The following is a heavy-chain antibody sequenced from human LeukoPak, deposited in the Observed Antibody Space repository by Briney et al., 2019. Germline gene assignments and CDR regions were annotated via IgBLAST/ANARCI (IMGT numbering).Heavy chain of an antibody. V-gene: IGHV4-39*01. Sequence: SETLSLTCTVSGGSISSGSYYWGWIRQPPGKGLEWIGSIYYSGSTYYNPSLKSRVTISVDTSKNQFSLKLSSVTAADTAVYYCARLTAGWLQLNYYYYYMDVWGKGTTVTISS. CDR2: IYYSGST. D-gene: IGHD5-24*01. J-gene: IGHJ6*03. CDR1: GGSISSGSYY. CDR3: ARLTAGWLQLNYYYYYMDV.